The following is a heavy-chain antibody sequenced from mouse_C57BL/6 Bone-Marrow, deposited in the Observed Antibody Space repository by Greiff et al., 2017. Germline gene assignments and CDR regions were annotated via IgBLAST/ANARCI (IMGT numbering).Heavy chain of an antibody. CDR2: INPGSGGT. Sequence: VQLVESGAELVRPGTSVKVSCKASGYAFTNYLIEWVKQRPGQGLEWIGVINPGSGGTNYNEKFKGKATLTADKSSSTAYLQLSSLTSEDSAVYFCARDYGGDYWGQGTTLTVSS. V-gene: IGHV1-54*01. CDR3: ARDYGGDY. J-gene: IGHJ2*01. CDR1: GYAFTNYL. D-gene: IGHD1-1*01.